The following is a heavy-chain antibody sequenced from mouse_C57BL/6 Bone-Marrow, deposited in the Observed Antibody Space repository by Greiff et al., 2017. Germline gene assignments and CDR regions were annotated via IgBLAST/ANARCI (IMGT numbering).Heavy chain of an antibody. V-gene: IGHV1-69*01. CDR1: GYTFTSYW. CDR2: IDPSDSYT. Sequence: VQLQQPGAELVMPGASVKLSCKASGYTFTSYWMHWVKQRPGQGLEWIGEIDPSDSYTNYNQPFKGKSTLTVDKSSSTAYMQLSSLTSEDSAVYYCARDYSNYFYAMDYWGQGTSVTVSS. D-gene: IGHD2-5*01. J-gene: IGHJ4*01. CDR3: ARDYSNYFYAMDY.